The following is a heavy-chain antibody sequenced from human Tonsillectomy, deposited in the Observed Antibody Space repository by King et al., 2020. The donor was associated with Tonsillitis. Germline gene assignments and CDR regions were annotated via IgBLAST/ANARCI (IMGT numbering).Heavy chain of an antibody. J-gene: IGHJ4*02. Sequence: QLEQSGAEVKKPGESLKISCKASGYTSTNYWIGWVRQMPGKGLEWMGIIFVEDSDTRYSPSFQGQVTISADKSTSTAYLQWRSLTSSDTAIYYCATEWAHDGFDYWGQGTQVTVSS. CDR2: IFVEDSDT. CDR3: ATEWAHDGFDY. CDR1: GYTSTNYW. V-gene: IGHV5-51*03. D-gene: IGHD1-26*01.